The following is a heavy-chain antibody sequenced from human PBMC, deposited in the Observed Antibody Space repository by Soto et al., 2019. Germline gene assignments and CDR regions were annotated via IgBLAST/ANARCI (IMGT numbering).Heavy chain of an antibody. CDR3: ARGGGSGRIDY. J-gene: IGHJ4*02. V-gene: IGHV4-31*03. Sequence: QVQLQESGPGLVKPSQTLSLTCTVSGGSISSGGYYWSWIRQHPGKGLEWIGYIYYSGSTYYNPSLKRRVTISVDTSKNQYSLKLSSVTAADTAVYYCARGGGSGRIDYWGQGTLVTVSS. CDR1: GGSISSGGYY. CDR2: IYYSGST. D-gene: IGHD3-10*01.